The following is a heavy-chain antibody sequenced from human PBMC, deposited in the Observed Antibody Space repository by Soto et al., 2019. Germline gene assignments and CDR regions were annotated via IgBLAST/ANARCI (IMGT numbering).Heavy chain of an antibody. J-gene: IGHJ4*02. CDR1: GASVRSSRFY. CDR3: ARQETASGSYYLSHFGH. V-gene: IGHV4-39*01. CDR2: IVSSGAM. Sequence: SETLSLTCSVSGASVRSSRFYWGWIRQTPGKGLEWIGSIVSSGAMHPNPSLRSRIDISLDSSQNKLSLDLFSVTAADTSVYYCARQETASGSYYLSHFGHWGQGIVVTVSS. D-gene: IGHD3-10*01.